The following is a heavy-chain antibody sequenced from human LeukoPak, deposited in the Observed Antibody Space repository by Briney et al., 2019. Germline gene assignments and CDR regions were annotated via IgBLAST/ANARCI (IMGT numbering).Heavy chain of an antibody. V-gene: IGHV4-59*01. Sequence: SETLSLTCTVSGGSISSYYWSWIRQPPGKGLEWIGYIHYSGSTNYNPSLKSRVTISVDTSKNQFSLKLSFVTAADTAVYYCARGRGDFGDRFAYWGQGTLVTVSS. D-gene: IGHD4-17*01. J-gene: IGHJ4*02. CDR1: GGSISSYY. CDR3: ARGRGDFGDRFAY. CDR2: IHYSGST.